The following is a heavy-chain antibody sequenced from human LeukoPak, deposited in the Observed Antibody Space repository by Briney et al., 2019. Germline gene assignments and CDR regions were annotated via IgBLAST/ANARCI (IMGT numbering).Heavy chain of an antibody. CDR2: ISYDGSNK. CDR1: GFTFSSYA. Sequence: GGSLRLSCAASGFTFSSYAMHWVRQAPGKGLEWVAVISYDGSNKYYADSVKGRFTISRDNSKHTLYLQMNSLRAEDTAVYYCAGDPEAVAGTGGSYWGQGTLVTVSS. V-gene: IGHV3-30-3*01. J-gene: IGHJ4*02. D-gene: IGHD6-19*01. CDR3: AGDPEAVAGTGGSY.